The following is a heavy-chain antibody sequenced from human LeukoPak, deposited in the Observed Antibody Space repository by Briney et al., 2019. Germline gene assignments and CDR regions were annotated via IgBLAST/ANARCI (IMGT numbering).Heavy chain of an antibody. CDR1: GFTFINYA. J-gene: IGHJ4*02. CDR3: AREDPYGSGSYYNVFYSGFDY. CDR2: ISFEGGTE. D-gene: IGHD3-10*01. Sequence: GGSLRLSCAASGFTFINYAMHWVRQAPGKGLEWVAVISFEGGTEYYADSVKGRFTISRDNSKNTVYLQMNSLRAEDTAVYYCAREDPYGSGSYYNVFYSGFDYWGQGTLVTVSS. V-gene: IGHV3-30*04.